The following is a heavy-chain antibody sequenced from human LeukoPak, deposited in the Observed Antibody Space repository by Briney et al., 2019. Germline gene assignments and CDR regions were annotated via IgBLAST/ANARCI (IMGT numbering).Heavy chain of an antibody. J-gene: IGHJ6*03. CDR3: ARAFLGYDFWSGYNYYYYMDV. CDR2: TYYRSKWYN. V-gene: IGHV6-1*01. CDR1: GDSVSSNSAA. D-gene: IGHD3-3*01. Sequence: SQTLSLTCTISGDSVSSNSAAWNWIRQSPSRGLEWLGRTYYRSKWYNDYAVSVKSRITINPDTSKNQFSLQLNSVTPEDTAVYYCARAFLGYDFWSGYNYYYYMDVWGKGTTVTVSS.